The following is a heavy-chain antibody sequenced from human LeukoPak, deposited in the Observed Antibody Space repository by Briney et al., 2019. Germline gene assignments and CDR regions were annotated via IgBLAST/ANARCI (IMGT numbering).Heavy chain of an antibody. Sequence: ASETLSLTCAVYGGSFSGYYWSWIRQPPGKGLEWIGEINHSGSTNYNPSLKSRVTISVDTSKNQFSLKLSSVTAADTAVYYCAREDTAMVDYWGQGTLVTVSS. CDR1: GGSFSGYY. CDR2: INHSGST. J-gene: IGHJ4*02. V-gene: IGHV4-34*01. D-gene: IGHD5-18*01. CDR3: AREDTAMVDY.